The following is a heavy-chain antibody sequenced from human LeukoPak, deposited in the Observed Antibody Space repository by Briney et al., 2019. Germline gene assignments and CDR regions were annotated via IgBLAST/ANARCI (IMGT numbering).Heavy chain of an antibody. D-gene: IGHD6-13*01. CDR3: AKDAVGSSWTFGY. CDR1: GLIFSNYA. CDR2: ISGSDGST. Sequence: GGSLRLXCAASGLIFSNYAMSWVRQAPGKGLEWVSTISGSDGSTYYADSVKGRFTISRDNSKNILYLQMNSLRGEDTAVYYCAKDAVGSSWTFGYWGRGTLVTVSS. V-gene: IGHV3-23*01. J-gene: IGHJ4*01.